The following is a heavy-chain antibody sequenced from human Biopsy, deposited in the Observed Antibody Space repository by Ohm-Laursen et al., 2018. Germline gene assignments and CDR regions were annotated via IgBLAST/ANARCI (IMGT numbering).Heavy chain of an antibody. CDR1: GDSISSYY. V-gene: IGHV4-59*01. J-gene: IGHJ2*01. CDR2: VYYTGST. CDR3: ARDRGYYSDRTVPGYFDL. D-gene: IGHD3-22*01. Sequence: TLSLTCPVSGDSISSYYWSWIRQPPGKGLQWIGYVYYTGSTDYNPSLQSRVTISVGTSKNHFSLGLRSVTPADTAIYYCARDRGYYSDRTVPGYFDLWGRGTLVTVSS.